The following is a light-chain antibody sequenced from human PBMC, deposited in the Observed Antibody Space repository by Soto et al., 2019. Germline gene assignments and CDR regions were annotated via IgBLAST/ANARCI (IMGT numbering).Light chain of an antibody. J-gene: IGLJ1*01. CDR2: DVS. CDR1: SSVVGDYNS. CDR3: CSYVGGYSYV. Sequence: QSALTQPRSVSGSPGQSVTVSCIGTSSVVGDYNSVSWYQQHPGKAPKLMIYDVSKRPSGVPDRFSGSKSGNTASLTISGLQAEDEADYYCCSYVGGYSYVFGIGTKVTVL. V-gene: IGLV2-11*01.